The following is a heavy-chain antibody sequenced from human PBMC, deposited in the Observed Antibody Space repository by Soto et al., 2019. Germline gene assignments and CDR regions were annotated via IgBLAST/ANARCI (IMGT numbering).Heavy chain of an antibody. D-gene: IGHD1-26*01. CDR1: GFSLSSGYY. V-gene: IGHV4-38-2*01. J-gene: IGHJ4*02. CDR2: IYHSGST. Sequence: PSETLSLTCAVSGFSLSSGYYWGWIRQPPGKGLECIGTIYHSGSTYYNPSLKSRVTISVDTSKNQFSLKLNSVTAADTAVYYCARGEWEPYYFDYWGQGTLVTVSS. CDR3: ARGEWEPYYFDY.